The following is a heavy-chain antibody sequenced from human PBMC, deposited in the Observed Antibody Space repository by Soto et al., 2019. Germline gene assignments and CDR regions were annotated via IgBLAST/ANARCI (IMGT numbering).Heavy chain of an antibody. V-gene: IGHV3-30*18. Sequence: QVQLVESGGGVVQPGRSLRLSCAASGFTFSSYGMHWVRQAPGKGLEWVAVISYDGSNKYYADSVKGRFTISRDNSKNTLYLQMNSLRAEDTAVYYCAKDGRVGYGDCIDYWGQGTLVTVSS. J-gene: IGHJ4*02. CDR3: AKDGRVGYGDCIDY. CDR1: GFTFSSYG. CDR2: ISYDGSNK. D-gene: IGHD4-17*01.